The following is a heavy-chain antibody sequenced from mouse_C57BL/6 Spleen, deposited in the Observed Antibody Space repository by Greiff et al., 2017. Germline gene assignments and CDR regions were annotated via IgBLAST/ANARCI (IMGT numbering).Heavy chain of an antibody. J-gene: IGHJ2*01. V-gene: IGHV5-9-1*02. D-gene: IGHD1-1*01. Sequence: EVQGVESGEGLVKPGGSLKLSCAASGFTFSSYAMSWVRQTPEKRLEWVAYISSGGDYIYYADTVKGRFTISRDNARDTPYLQMSSLTSEDTAMYYCTRGYYGSSSYYFDYWGQGTTLTVSS. CDR3: TRGYYGSSSYYFDY. CDR1: GFTFSSYA. CDR2: ISSGGDYI.